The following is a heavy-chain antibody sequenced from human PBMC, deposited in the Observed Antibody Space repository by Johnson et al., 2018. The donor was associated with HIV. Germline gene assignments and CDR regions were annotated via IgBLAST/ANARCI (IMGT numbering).Heavy chain of an antibody. D-gene: IGHD3-22*01. CDR2: IKQDGSEK. CDR1: GFTFSSYW. V-gene: IGHV3-7*01. J-gene: IGHJ3*02. Sequence: VQLVESGGGLVQPGGSLRLSCAASGFTFSSYWMSWVRQAPGKGLEWVANIKQDGSEKYYVDSVKGRFSISRDNAKHSLYLQMGSLRAEDMAVYYCARGDNYYDSSGYYFAFDIWGQGTMVTVSS. CDR3: ARGDNYYDSSGYYFAFDI.